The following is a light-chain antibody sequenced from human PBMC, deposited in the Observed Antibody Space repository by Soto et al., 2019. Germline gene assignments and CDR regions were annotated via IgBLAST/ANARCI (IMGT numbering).Light chain of an antibody. CDR3: YCAADNNPSV. V-gene: IGLV3-27*01. CDR1: VLAKRY. Sequence: SYELTQPSSVSVSPGQTARITCSGNVLAKRYTRWFQQKPGQAPVLVIYKDSERPSGIPGRFSGSSSGTTVTLTISGAQVEDEADYYCYCAADNNPSVFGTGTQVTVL. J-gene: IGLJ1*01. CDR2: KDS.